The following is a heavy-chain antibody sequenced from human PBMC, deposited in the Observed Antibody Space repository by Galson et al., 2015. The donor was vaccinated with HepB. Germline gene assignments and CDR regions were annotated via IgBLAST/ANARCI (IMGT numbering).Heavy chain of an antibody. CDR3: ARDCSSTSCHRWFDP. Sequence: SLRLSCAASGFTFSDYYMSWIRQAPGKGLEWVSYISSSSSYTNYADSVKGRFTISRDNAKNSLYLQMNSLGAEDTAVYYCARDCSSTSCHRWFDPWGQGTLVTVSS. V-gene: IGHV3-11*05. J-gene: IGHJ5*02. CDR2: ISSSSSYT. D-gene: IGHD2-2*02. CDR1: GFTFSDYY.